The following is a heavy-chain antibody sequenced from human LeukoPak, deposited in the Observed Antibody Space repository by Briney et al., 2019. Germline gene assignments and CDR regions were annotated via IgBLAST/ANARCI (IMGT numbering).Heavy chain of an antibody. Sequence: NTSETLSLTCTVSGGSISSYFWSWIRQSPGKGLEWIGYIFYSGTTNYNPSLKSRVTISVDTSKNQFSLKLSSVTAADTAVYYCARGGWIVVVPAATEVDWFDPWGQGTLVTVSS. J-gene: IGHJ5*02. CDR3: ARGGWIVVVPAATEVDWFDP. CDR2: IFYSGTT. V-gene: IGHV4-59*01. D-gene: IGHD2-2*01. CDR1: GGSISSYF.